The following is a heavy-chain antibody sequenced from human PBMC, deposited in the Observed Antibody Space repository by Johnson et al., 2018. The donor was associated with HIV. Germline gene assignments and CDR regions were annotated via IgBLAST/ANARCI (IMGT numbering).Heavy chain of an antibody. CDR2: LRGSGGST. CDR1: GFTFSSYA. D-gene: IGHD3-22*01. V-gene: IGHV3-23*04. J-gene: IGHJ3*02. CDR3: AKDQVEWVSSGYPVTAFDI. Sequence: VQLVESGGGLVQPGGSLRLSCAASGFTFSSYAMSWVRQAPGKGLEWVSALRGSGGSTYYADSVKGRFTISRDNSKNTLYLQMNSLRAEDTAVYYCAKDQVEWVSSGYPVTAFDIWGQGTMVTVSS.